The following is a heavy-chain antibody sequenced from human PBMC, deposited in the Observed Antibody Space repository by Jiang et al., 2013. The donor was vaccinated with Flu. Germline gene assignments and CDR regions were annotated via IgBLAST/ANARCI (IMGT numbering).Heavy chain of an antibody. CDR1: GGSISSSSYY. CDR3: ARTLSYYDSSRPYYFDY. V-gene: IGHV4-39*01. Sequence: GPGLVKPSETLSLTCTVSGGSISSSSYYWGWIRQPPGKGLEWIGSIYYSGSTYYNPSLKSRVTISVDTSKNQFSLKLSSVTAADTAVYYCARTLSYYDSSRPYYFDYWGQGTLVTVSS. D-gene: IGHD3-22*01. CDR2: IYYSGST. J-gene: IGHJ4*02.